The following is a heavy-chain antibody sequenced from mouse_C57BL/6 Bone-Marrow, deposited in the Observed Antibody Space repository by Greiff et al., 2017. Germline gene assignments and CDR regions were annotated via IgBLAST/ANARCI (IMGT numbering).Heavy chain of an antibody. CDR3: ARRQFDWAFDY. Sequence: QVQLQQPGAELVRPGTSVKLSCKASGYTFTSYWMHWVKQRPGQGLEWIGVIDPSDSYTNYNQKFKGKATLTVDTSSSTAYMQLSSLTSEDSAVYYCARRQFDWAFDYWGQGTTRTVSS. J-gene: IGHJ2*01. CDR1: GYTFTSYW. CDR2: IDPSDSYT. V-gene: IGHV1-59*01. D-gene: IGHD4-1*01.